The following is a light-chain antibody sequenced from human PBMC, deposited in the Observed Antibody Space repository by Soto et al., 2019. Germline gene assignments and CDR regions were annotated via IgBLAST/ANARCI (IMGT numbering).Light chain of an antibody. CDR2: DAS. V-gene: IGKV1-5*01. J-gene: IGKJ1*01. CDR1: QSISSW. Sequence: DIQMTQSPSTLSATAGDRVTITCRASQSISSWLAWYQHKPGKAPKLLIYDASNLDSGVPSRFRGSGSGTEFSLNISNLQPDDCATYYCQQYENYWTFGQGTRVEIK. CDR3: QQYENYWT.